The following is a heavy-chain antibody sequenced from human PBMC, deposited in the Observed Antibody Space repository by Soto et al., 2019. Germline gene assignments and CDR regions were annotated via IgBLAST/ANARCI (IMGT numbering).Heavy chain of an antibody. Sequence: SQTLSLTCAISGDSVSSNTAAWNWIRASPSRGLEWQGRTYYRSNWRHDYAVSVKSRITVNTDTSKNRFSLQLNSVTPDDTSVYYCARGVVGSGFDLWGQGTLVTVSS. CDR1: GDSVSSNTAA. CDR2: TYYRSNWRH. V-gene: IGHV6-1*01. J-gene: IGHJ4*02. D-gene: IGHD6-19*01. CDR3: ARGVVGSGFDL.